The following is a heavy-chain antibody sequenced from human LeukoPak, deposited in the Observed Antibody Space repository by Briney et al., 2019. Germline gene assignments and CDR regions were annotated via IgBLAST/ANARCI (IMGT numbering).Heavy chain of an antibody. V-gene: IGHV3-30*03. D-gene: IGHD2-2*02. J-gene: IGHJ6*02. CDR3: ARDYCSSTSCYRNYYYYGMDV. CDR1: GFTFSNYG. CDR2: ISYDGSNK. Sequence: GGSLRLSCAASGFTFSNYGMHWVRQAPGKGLEWVAVISYDGSNKYYADSVKGRFTISRDNAKNSLYLQINSLRAEDTAVYYCARDYCSSTSCYRNYYYYGMDVWGQGTTVTVSS.